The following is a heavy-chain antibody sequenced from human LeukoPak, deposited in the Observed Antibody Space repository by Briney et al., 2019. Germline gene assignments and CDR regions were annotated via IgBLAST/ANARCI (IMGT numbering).Heavy chain of an antibody. CDR1: GYTFTGYY. J-gene: IGHJ4*02. CDR3: AILSGSYYVFDY. D-gene: IGHD1-26*01. V-gene: IGHV1-2*06. CDR2: INPNSGGT. Sequence: GASVKVSCKASGYTFTGYYMHWVRQAPGQGLEWMGRINPNSGGTNYAQKFQGRVTMTRDTSISTAYMELSRLRSDDTAEYYCAILSGSYYVFDYWGQGTLVTVSS.